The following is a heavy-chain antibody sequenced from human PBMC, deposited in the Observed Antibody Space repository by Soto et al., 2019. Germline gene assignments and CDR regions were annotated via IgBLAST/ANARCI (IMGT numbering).Heavy chain of an antibody. CDR2: ISSSSSYI. D-gene: IGHD3-3*01. J-gene: IGHJ2*01. CDR1: GFTFSSYS. CDR3: ARPPGGYFWSGYSYWYFDL. V-gene: IGHV3-21*01. Sequence: EVQLVESGGGLVKPGGSLRLSCAASGFTFSSYSMNWVRQAPGKGLEWVSSISSSSSYIYYADSVKGRFTISRDNAKNSLYLQMNSLRAEDTAVYYCARPPGGYFWSGYSYWYFDLWGRGTLVTVSS.